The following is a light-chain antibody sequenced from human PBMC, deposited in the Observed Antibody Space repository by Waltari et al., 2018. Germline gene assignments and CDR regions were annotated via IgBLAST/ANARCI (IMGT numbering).Light chain of an antibody. CDR1: QSISIN. Sequence: EVVMTQSPATLSVSQGERATLSCRASQSISINMVWYQQRPVQAPRLRIYEASRRATDIPARFSGSGSGTEFTLTISSVQSEDAAVYYCQQFNDWPRTFGQGTKVEIK. CDR2: EAS. J-gene: IGKJ1*01. CDR3: QQFNDWPRT. V-gene: IGKV3-15*01.